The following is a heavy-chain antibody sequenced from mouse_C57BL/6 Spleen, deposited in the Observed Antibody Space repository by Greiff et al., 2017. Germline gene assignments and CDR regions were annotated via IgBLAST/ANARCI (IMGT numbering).Heavy chain of an antibody. V-gene: IGHV1-82*01. Sequence: QVQLQQSGPELVKPGASVKISCKASGYAFSSSWMNWVKQRPGKGLEWIGRIYPGDGDTNYNGKFKGKATLTADKSSSTAYMQLSSLTSEDSAVYFCSRQLGLQAYYAMDYRGQGTSVTVSS. CDR3: SRQLGLQAYYAMDY. D-gene: IGHD3-1*01. CDR2: IYPGDGDT. CDR1: GYAFSSSW. J-gene: IGHJ4*01.